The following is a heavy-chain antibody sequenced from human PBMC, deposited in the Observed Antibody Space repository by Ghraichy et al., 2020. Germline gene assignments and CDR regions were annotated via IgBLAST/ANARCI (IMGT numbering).Heavy chain of an antibody. CDR3: AKWYGAGDAFDI. Sequence: GGSLRLSCAASGFTFSSYAMSWVRQAPGKGLEWVSAISGSGGSTYYADSVKGRFTISRDISKTTLYLQMNSLRAEDTAVYYCAKWYGAGDAFDIWGQGTMVTVSS. CDR2: ISGSGGST. V-gene: IGHV3-23*01. D-gene: IGHD6-13*01. CDR1: GFTFSSYA. J-gene: IGHJ3*02.